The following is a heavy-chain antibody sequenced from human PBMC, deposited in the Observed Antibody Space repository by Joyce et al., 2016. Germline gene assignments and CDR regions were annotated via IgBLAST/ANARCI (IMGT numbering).Heavy chain of an antibody. D-gene: IGHD6-19*01. V-gene: IGHV4-4*02. CDR2: IYHSGST. CDR3: ARGGWDPHYFDY. Sequence: VQLQESGPGLVKPSGTLSLTCAVSGGSISSHNWWRWVRQPPGKGLEWIGEIYHSGSTNYNPSLKSRVTISVDKSMNHFSLKLNSVTAADTAVYYCARGGWDPHYFDYWGPGTLVTVSS. CDR1: GGSISSHNW. J-gene: IGHJ4*02.